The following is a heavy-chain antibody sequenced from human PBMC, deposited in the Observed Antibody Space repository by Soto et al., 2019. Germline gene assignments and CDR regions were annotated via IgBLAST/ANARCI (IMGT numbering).Heavy chain of an antibody. V-gene: IGHV1-69*04. CDR2: IVPVVGGT. CDR1: GGTLSRFA. CDR3: ERALEDYGGAARDY. Sequence: QVQLVQSGAEVKKPGSSVKVSCKASGGTLSRFAISWVRQAPGQGLEWMGRIVPVVGGTNYAPRFQGRVTITADKSTSTFYMELRSLRYDATATYYCERALEDYGGAARDYWGPGTLVTVSS. D-gene: IGHD4-17*01. J-gene: IGHJ4*02.